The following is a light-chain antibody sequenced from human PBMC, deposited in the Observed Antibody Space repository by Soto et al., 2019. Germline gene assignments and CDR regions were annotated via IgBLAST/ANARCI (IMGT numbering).Light chain of an antibody. Sequence: AIRMTQSPSSLSASTGDRVTITCRASQGISSYLAWYQQKPGKAPNLLIYAASTLQSGVPSRFSGSGSGTDFPLTISSLQPEDFATYYCQQLNTYCAFGQGTRLEI. CDR2: AAS. J-gene: IGKJ5*01. CDR1: QGISSY. V-gene: IGKV1-8*01. CDR3: QQLNTYCA.